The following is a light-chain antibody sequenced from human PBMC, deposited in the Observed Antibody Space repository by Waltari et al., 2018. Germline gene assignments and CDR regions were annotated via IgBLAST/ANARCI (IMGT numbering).Light chain of an antibody. CDR3: CSYAGNYIHVL. V-gene: IGLV2-23*02. CDR2: DLS. CDR1: SSDVGGYNS. Sequence: QSALTQPASVSGSPGQSITISCTGTSSDVGGYNSVSWYQHHPGKSPKVTIYDLSQRPSVVSSRFSGSKPGNTASLTISGLQPEDEADYFCCSYAGNYIHVLFGGGTKLTVL. J-gene: IGLJ2*01.